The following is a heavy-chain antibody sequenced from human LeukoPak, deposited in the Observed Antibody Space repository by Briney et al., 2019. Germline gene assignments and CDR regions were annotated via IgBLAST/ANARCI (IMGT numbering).Heavy chain of an antibody. D-gene: IGHD1-26*01. V-gene: IGHV3-64*01. Sequence: GGSLRLSCAASGFTFSSYAMHWVRQAPGKGLEYVSAISSNGGSTYYANSVKGRFTISRDNSKNTLYLQMGSLRAEDMAVYYCAADHRGGGAGNYYYRDVWGKGPTVTVSS. CDR3: AADHRGGGAGNYYYRDV. CDR1: GFTFSSYA. CDR2: ISSNGGST. J-gene: IGHJ6*03.